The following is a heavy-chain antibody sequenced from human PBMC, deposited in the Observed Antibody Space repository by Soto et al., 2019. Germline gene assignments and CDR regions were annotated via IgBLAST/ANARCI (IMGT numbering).Heavy chain of an antibody. CDR3: ARYQLPPGVWAFDI. CDR2: ISSSSSTI. D-gene: IGHD2-2*01. Sequence: EVQLVESGGGLVQPGGSLRLSCAASGFTFSSYSMNWVRQAPGQGLEWVSYISSSSSTIYYADSVKGRFTISRDNAKNSLYLQMNSLRAEDTAVYYCARYQLPPGVWAFDIWGQGTMVTVSS. V-gene: IGHV3-48*01. J-gene: IGHJ3*02. CDR1: GFTFSSYS.